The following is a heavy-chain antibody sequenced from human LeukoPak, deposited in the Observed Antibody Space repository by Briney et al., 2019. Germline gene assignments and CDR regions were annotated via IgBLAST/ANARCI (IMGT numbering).Heavy chain of an antibody. V-gene: IGHV4-4*02. J-gene: IGHJ5*02. CDR2: IYYTGNT. Sequence: SXXWXWVGPPPXXGXEWIGEIYYTGNTTYNPSVKSRVTISGXKSKXQVSLKLSTVTAADRAVYYXXXXXXXXWXXPWAQGPLVTVSS. CDR3: XXXXXXXWXXP. CDR1: SXX.